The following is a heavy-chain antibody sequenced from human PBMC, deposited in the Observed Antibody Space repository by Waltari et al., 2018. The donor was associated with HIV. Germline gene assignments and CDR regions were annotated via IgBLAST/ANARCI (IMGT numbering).Heavy chain of an antibody. D-gene: IGHD4-17*01. CDR2: ISSSSSYI. V-gene: IGHV3-21*01. Sequence: EVQLVESGGGLVKPGGSLRLSCAASGFTFSSYSMNWVRQAPGKGLEWVSSISSSSSYIYYADSVKGRFTISRDNAKNSLYLQMNSLRAEDTAVYYCARDLVGQQTESVTLDYWGQGTLVTVSS. CDR1: GFTFSSYS. J-gene: IGHJ4*02. CDR3: ARDLVGQQTESVTLDY.